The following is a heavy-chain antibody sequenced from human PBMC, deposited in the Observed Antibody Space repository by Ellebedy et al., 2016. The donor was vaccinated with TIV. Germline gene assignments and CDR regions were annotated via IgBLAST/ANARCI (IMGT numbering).Heavy chain of an antibody. Sequence: GSLRLXXTVSGGSIRSSNDYWGWIRQPPGKGLEWIGSIYSSGSTYYNPSLKSRVTISVDTSKNQFSLKLSSVTAADTAVYYCARHEYSGYEYFNDYWGQGTLVTVSS. D-gene: IGHD5-12*01. J-gene: IGHJ4*02. CDR3: ARHEYSGYEYFNDY. CDR1: GGSIRSSNDY. V-gene: IGHV4-39*01. CDR2: IYSSGST.